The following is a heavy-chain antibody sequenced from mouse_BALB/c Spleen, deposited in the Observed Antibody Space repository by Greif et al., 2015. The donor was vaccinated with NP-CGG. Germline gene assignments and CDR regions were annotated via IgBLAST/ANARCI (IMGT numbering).Heavy chain of an antibody. J-gene: IGHJ2*01. Sequence: EVHLVESGGGLVQPGGSRKLSCAASGFTFRSFGMHWVRQAPEKGLEWVAYISSGSSTIYYADTVKGRFTISRDNPKNTLFLQMTSLRSEDTAMYYCARLFDYWGQGTTLTVSS. V-gene: IGHV5-17*02. CDR3: ARLFDY. CDR1: GFTFRSFG. CDR2: ISSGSSTI.